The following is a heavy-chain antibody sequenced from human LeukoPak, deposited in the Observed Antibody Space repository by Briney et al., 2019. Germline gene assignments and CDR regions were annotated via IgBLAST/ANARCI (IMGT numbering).Heavy chain of an antibody. CDR1: GFTFSSSG. Sequence: GGSLRLSCAASGFTFSSSGMHWVRQAPGKGLEWVSIISGSGDNKYHADSVKGRFTISRDNSKNTLYLQMNSLRAEDTAVYYCAKAGVVVVVYYFDYWGQGTLVTVSS. D-gene: IGHD3-22*01. CDR3: AKAGVVVVVYYFDY. CDR2: ISGSGDNK. J-gene: IGHJ4*02. V-gene: IGHV3-23*01.